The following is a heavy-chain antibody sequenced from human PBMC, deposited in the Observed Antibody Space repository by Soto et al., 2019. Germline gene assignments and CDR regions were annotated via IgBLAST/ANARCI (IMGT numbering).Heavy chain of an antibody. V-gene: IGHV3-53*01. CDR2: IHSGGST. J-gene: IGHJ4*02. Sequence: EVQLVESGGGLIQPGGSLRLSCAASGFTVSNNYMRWVRQAPGKGLEWVSLIHSGGSTNYADSVKGRFTISRDNSKNTLDLQIHSLRVYNTAVDYCAIDPQCIAAAGGGGWGQGTLVTVSS. CDR3: AIDPQCIAAAGGGG. CDR1: GFTVSNNY. D-gene: IGHD6-13*01.